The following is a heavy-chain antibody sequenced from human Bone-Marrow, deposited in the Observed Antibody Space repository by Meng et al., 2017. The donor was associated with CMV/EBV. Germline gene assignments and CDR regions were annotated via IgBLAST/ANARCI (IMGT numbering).Heavy chain of an antibody. V-gene: IGHV3-11*01. CDR3: TTNTVVAAAVEYS. CDR1: GFTFSDYY. CDR2: ISSSGSTI. Sequence: GESLKISCAASGFTFSDYYMSWIRQAPGKGLEWVSYISSSGSTIYYADSVKGRFTISRDNAKNSLYLQMNSLQTEDTAIYYCTTNTVVAAAVEYSWGQGTLVTVSS. J-gene: IGHJ4*02. D-gene: IGHD2-15*01.